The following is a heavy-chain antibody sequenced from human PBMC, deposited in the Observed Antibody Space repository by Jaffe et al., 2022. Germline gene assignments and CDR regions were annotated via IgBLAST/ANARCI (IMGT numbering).Heavy chain of an antibody. CDR1: GGTFSSYA. Sequence: QVQLVQSGAEVKKPGSSVKVSCKASGGTFSSYAISWVRQAPGQGLEWMGGIIPIFGTANYAQKFQGRVTITTDESTSTAYMELSSLRSEDTAVYYCARAPSMTTVLPDPYYYYYMDVWGKGTTVTVSS. V-gene: IGHV1-69*05. D-gene: IGHD4-17*01. CDR3: ARAPSMTTVLPDPYYYYYMDV. CDR2: IIPIFGTA. J-gene: IGHJ6*03.